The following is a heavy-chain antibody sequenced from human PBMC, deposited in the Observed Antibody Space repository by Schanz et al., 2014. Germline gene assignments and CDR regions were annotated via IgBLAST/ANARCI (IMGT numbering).Heavy chain of an antibody. D-gene: IGHD3-16*02. CDR2: ISNNGDST. CDR3: ARDNRYYLFDY. Sequence: EVQLVESGGDLVQPGGSLRLSCSASGFTFSTFAMHWVRQAPGKGLEYISAISNNGDSTYYADSVKGRFTISRDNSKNTLYLQLGSLSAEDTAVYFCARDNRYYLFDYWGQGTLVTGSS. J-gene: IGHJ4*02. V-gene: IGHV3-64D*08. CDR1: GFTFSTFA.